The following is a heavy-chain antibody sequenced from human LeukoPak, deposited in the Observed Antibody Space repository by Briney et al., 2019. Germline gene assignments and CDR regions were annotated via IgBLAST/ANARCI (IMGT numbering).Heavy chain of an antibody. D-gene: IGHD2-15*01. CDR1: GFTFSTSG. Sequence: GGSLRLSCAASGFTFSTSGMHWVRQAPGKGLEWVTDSVKGRFTISRDNSKSTLFLQMNSLRAEDTAVYYCAQERDRRGYFEYWGQGTLVTVSP. J-gene: IGHJ4*02. CDR3: AQERDRRGYFEY. V-gene: IGHV3-30*02.